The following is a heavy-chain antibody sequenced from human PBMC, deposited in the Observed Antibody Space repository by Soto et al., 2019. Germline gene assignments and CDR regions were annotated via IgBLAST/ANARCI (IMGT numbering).Heavy chain of an antibody. J-gene: IGHJ5*02. CDR1: GGTFSSYA. Sequence: ASVKVSCKASGGTFSSYAISWVRQAPGQGLEWMGGIIPIFGTANYAQKFQGRVTITADESTSTAYMELSSLRSEDTAVYYCVRDGYKSGGNWFDPWGQGTLVTVSS. D-gene: IGHD5-12*01. V-gene: IGHV1-69*13. CDR3: VRDGYKSGGNWFDP. CDR2: IIPIFGTA.